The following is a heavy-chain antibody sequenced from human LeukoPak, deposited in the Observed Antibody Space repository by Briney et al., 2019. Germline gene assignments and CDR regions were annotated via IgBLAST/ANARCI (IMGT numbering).Heavy chain of an antibody. CDR3: ARVGIWRSPVDWFDP. D-gene: IGHD6-13*01. V-gene: IGHV1-2*02. J-gene: IGHJ5*02. Sequence: ASVKVSCKASGYTFTGYCMHWVRQAPGQGLEWMGWINPNSGGTNYAQKFQGRVTMTRDTSISTAYMELSRLRSDNTAVYYCARVGIWRSPVDWFDPWGQGTLVTVSS. CDR1: GYTFTGYC. CDR2: INPNSGGT.